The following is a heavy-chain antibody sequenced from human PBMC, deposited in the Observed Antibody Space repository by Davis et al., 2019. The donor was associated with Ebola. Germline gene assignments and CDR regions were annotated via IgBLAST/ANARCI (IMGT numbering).Heavy chain of an antibody. Sequence: PGGSLRLSCTDSVITFSSYAMTWVRQAPGKGLEWVSAISGSGGSTYYADSVKGRFTISRDNSKKTLYLQINSLRAEDTAVYYRAKSGLSFGVVKYHYGMDVWGKGTTVTVSS. CDR3: AKSGLSFGVVKYHYGMDV. D-gene: IGHD3-3*01. V-gene: IGHV3-23*01. J-gene: IGHJ6*04. CDR2: ISGSGGST. CDR1: VITFSSYA.